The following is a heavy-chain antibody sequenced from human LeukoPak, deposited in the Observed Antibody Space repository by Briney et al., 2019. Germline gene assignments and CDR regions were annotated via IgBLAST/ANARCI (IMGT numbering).Heavy chain of an antibody. V-gene: IGHV4-61*02. CDR3: AREGEMATIIRGRMKGYYFDY. CDR2: IYTSGST. J-gene: IGHJ4*02. D-gene: IGHD5-24*01. Sequence: SETLSLTCTVSGGSISSGSYYWSWIRQPAGKGLEWIGRIYTSGSTNYNPSLKSRVTISVDTSKNQFSLKLSSATAADTAVYYCAREGEMATIIRGRMKGYYFDYWGQGTLVTVSS. CDR1: GGSISSGSYY.